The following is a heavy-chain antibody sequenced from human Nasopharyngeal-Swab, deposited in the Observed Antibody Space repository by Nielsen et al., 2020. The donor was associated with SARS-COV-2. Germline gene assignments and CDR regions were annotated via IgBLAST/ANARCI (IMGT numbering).Heavy chain of an antibody. CDR3: AREERPLGNWFDP. Sequence: WIRQPPGKGLEWIGYIYYSGSTYYNPSLKSRVTISVDTSKNQFSLKLSSVTVADTAVYYCAREERPLGNWFDPWGQGTLVTVSS. CDR2: IYYSGST. V-gene: IGHV4-31*02. J-gene: IGHJ5*02. D-gene: IGHD7-27*01.